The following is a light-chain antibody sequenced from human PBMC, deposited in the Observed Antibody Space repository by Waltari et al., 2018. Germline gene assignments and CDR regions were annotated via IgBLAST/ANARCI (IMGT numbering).Light chain of an antibody. CDR2: AAS. CDR1: HGISSY. CDR3: QQLNSYPLT. Sequence: IQLTQSPSSLSASVGDRVTITCRARHGISSYLAWYQQKPWKAPKLLIYAASTLQSGVPSRFSGSGSGTDFTLTISSLQPEDFATYYCQQLNSYPLTFGGGTKVEIK. V-gene: IGKV1-9*01. J-gene: IGKJ4*01.